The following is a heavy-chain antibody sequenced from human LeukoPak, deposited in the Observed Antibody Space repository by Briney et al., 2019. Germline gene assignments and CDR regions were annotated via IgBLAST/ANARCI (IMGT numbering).Heavy chain of an antibody. CDR2: IYYSGST. Sequence: SETLSLTCTVSGGSISSGDYYWSWIRQPPGKGLEWIGYIYYSGSTYYNPSLKSRVTISVDTSKNQFPLKLSSVTAADTAVYYCARMGDYNFWQTISSWGQGTLVTVSS. CDR1: GGSISSGDYY. J-gene: IGHJ5*02. CDR3: ARMGDYNFWQTISS. D-gene: IGHD3-3*01. V-gene: IGHV4-30-4*08.